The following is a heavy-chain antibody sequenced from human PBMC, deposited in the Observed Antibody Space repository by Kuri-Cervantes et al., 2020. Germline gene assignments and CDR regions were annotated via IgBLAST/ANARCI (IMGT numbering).Heavy chain of an antibody. Sequence: GGSLRLSCAASGFTFDDYAMHWVRQAPGKGLEWVSGISWNSGSIGYADSVKGRFTISRDNSKNTLYLQMGSLRAEDMAVYYCARESDWYLDLWGRGTLVTVSS. J-gene: IGHJ2*01. CDR1: GFTFDDYA. CDR2: ISWNSGSI. CDR3: ARESDWYLDL. V-gene: IGHV3-9*03.